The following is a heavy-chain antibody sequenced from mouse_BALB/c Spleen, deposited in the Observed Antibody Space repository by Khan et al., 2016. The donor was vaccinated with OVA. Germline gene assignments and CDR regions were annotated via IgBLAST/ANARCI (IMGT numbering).Heavy chain of an antibody. Sequence: EVQLVESGPGLVKPSQSLSLTCTVTGYSITSNYAWNWIRQFPGNKLEWMGYISYSGSTSYHPSLKSRISITRDTSKNQFFLQLNSVTTEDTATYYCARGNYYGYAMDYWGQGTSVTVSS. CDR3: ARGNYYGYAMDY. V-gene: IGHV3-2*02. D-gene: IGHD1-1*01. CDR2: ISYSGST. CDR1: GYSITSNYA. J-gene: IGHJ4*01.